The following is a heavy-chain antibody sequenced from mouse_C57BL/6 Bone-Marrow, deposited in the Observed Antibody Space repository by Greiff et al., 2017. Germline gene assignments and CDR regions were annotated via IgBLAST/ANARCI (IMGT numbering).Heavy chain of an antibody. CDR3: ARPLGHYYAMDY. D-gene: IGHD3-3*01. Sequence: DVKLVESGGGLVQPGGSLKLSCAASGFTFSDYGMAWVRQAPRKGPEWVAFISNLAYSIYYADTVTGRFTISRENAKNTLYLEMSSLRSEDTAMYYCARPLGHYYAMDYWGQGTSVTVSS. J-gene: IGHJ4*01. CDR1: GFTFSDYG. CDR2: ISNLAYSI. V-gene: IGHV5-15*01.